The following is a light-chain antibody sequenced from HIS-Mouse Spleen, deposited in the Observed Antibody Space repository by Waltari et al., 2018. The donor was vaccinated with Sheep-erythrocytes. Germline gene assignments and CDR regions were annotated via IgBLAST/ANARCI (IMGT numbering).Light chain of an antibody. CDR1: QSVLYSSNNKNY. Sequence: DIVMTQSPDSLAVSLGERATINCKSRQSVLYSSNNKNYLAWYQQKQGQPPKLLIYWASTRESGVPDRFSGSGSGTDFTLTISSLQAEDVAVYYCQQYYSTLTFGGGTKVEIK. V-gene: IGKV4-1*01. J-gene: IGKJ4*01. CDR3: QQYYSTLT. CDR2: WAS.